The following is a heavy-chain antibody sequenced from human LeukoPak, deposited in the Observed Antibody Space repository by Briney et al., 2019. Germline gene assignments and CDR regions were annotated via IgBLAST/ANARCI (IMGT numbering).Heavy chain of an antibody. CDR2: INWNGGST. CDR3: ARGVDYDSSGYYSPYFDY. V-gene: IGHV3-20*04. J-gene: IGHJ4*02. D-gene: IGHD3-22*01. CDR1: GFTFDDYG. Sequence: GGSLRLSCAASGFTFDDYGMSWVRQAPGKGLEWVSGINWNGGSTGYADSVKGRSTISRDNAKNSLYLQMNSLRAEDTALYYCARGVDYDSSGYYSPYFDYWGQGTLVTVSS.